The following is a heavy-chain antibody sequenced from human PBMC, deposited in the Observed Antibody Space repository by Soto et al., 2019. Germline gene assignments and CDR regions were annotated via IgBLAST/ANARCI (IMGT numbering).Heavy chain of an antibody. J-gene: IGHJ5*02. CDR2: IYYSGST. CDR1: GGSISSSSYY. V-gene: IGHV4-39*01. CDR3: ARRTLHFTIFGVVIMNGFDP. Sequence: SETLSLTCTVSGGSISSSSYYWGWIRQPPGKGLEWIGSIYYSGSTYYNPSLKSRVTISVDTSKNQFSLKLSSVTAADTAVYYCARRTLHFTIFGVVIMNGFDPWGQGTLVTVSS. D-gene: IGHD3-3*01.